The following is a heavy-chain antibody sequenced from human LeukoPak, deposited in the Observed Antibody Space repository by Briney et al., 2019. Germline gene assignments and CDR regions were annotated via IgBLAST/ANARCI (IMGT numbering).Heavy chain of an antibody. J-gene: IGHJ5*02. Sequence: GASVKVSCKASGYTFTGYYMHWVRQAPGQGLEWMGWINPNSGGTNYAQKFQGRVTMTRDTSISTAYMEPSRLRSDDTAVYYCARGTGPAAGKRWFDPWGQGTLVTVSS. CDR3: ARGTGPAAGKRWFDP. CDR2: INPNSGGT. CDR1: GYTFTGYY. V-gene: IGHV1-2*02. D-gene: IGHD6-13*01.